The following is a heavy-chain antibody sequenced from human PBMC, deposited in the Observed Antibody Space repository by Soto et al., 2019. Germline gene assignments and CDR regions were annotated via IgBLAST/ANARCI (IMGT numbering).Heavy chain of an antibody. D-gene: IGHD3-22*01. CDR3: AGGLDYYDSSGSPSFQH. CDR1: GGTFSSYA. CDR2: IIPIFGTA. J-gene: IGHJ1*01. Sequence: SVKVSCKASGGTFSSYAISWVRQAPGQGLEWKGGIIPIFGTANYAQNFQGRVTITADESTSTAYLELSSLRSEDTAVYYCAGGLDYYDSSGSPSFQHWG. V-gene: IGHV1-69*13.